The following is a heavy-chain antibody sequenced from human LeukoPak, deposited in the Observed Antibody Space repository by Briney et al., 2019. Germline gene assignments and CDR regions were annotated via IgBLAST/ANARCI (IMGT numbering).Heavy chain of an antibody. V-gene: IGHV4-59*08. CDR2: IYYSGST. J-gene: IGHJ4*02. D-gene: IGHD3-9*01. CDR1: DGSISSYY. CDR3: ARYGRYFDWPPHFDY. Sequence: SETLSLTFPVSDGSISSYYWSWIRQPPGKGLEWIGYIYYSGSTNYNPSLKSRVTISVDTSKNQFSLKLSSVTAADTAVYYCARYGRYFDWPPHFDYWGQGTLVTVSS.